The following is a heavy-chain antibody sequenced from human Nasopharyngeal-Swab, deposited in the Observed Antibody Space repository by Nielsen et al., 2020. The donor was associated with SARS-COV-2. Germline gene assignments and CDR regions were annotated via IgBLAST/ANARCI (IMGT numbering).Heavy chain of an antibody. CDR2: ISAYNGNT. V-gene: IGHV1-18*01. D-gene: IGHD6-6*01. Sequence: WVRQAPGQGLEWMGWISAYNGNTNYAQKLQGRVTMTTDTSTSTAYMELRSLRSDDTAVYYCQIAAWYLVVPWGQGTLVTVSS. J-gene: IGHJ5*02. CDR3: QIAAWYLVVP.